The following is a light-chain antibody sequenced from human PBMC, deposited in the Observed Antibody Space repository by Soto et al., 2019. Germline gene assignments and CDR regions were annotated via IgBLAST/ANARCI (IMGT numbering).Light chain of an antibody. Sequence: QSVLTQPPSVSGAPGQRVTISCTGSSSNIGAGYDVHWYQQLPGTAPKLLIYGNNNRPSGVPDRFSGSTSGTSASLAITGLQAEDEADYYCQSYDSSLSGSDVFXTGTKVTVL. V-gene: IGLV1-40*01. J-gene: IGLJ1*01. CDR2: GNN. CDR3: QSYDSSLSGSDV. CDR1: SSNIGAGYD.